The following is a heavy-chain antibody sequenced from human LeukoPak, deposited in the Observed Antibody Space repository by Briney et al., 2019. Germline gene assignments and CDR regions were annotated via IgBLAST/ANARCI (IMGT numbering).Heavy chain of an antibody. J-gene: IGHJ4*02. Sequence: GGSLRLSCAASGFTVSTNYMSWVRQAPGKGLEWVANIKQDGSEKYYVDSVKGRFTISRDNAKNSLYLQMNSLRAEDTAVYYCARVGVAVTFDYWGQGTLVTVSS. CDR2: IKQDGSEK. D-gene: IGHD6-19*01. V-gene: IGHV3-7*01. CDR3: ARVGVAVTFDY. CDR1: GFTVSTNY.